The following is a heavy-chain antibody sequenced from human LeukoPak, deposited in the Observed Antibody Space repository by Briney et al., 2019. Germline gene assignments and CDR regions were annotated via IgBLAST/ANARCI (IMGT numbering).Heavy chain of an antibody. J-gene: IGHJ4*02. CDR1: GGTFSSYA. D-gene: IGHD3-22*01. CDR2: IIPILGIA. V-gene: IGHV1-69*04. CDR3: ARDHDNYYDSSGYYVDY. Sequence: SVKVSCKASGGTFSSYAISWVRQAPGQGLEWMGRIIPILGIANYAQKFQGRVTITADKSTSTAYMELSSLRSEDTAVYYCARDHDNYYDSSGYYVDYWGQGTLVTVSS.